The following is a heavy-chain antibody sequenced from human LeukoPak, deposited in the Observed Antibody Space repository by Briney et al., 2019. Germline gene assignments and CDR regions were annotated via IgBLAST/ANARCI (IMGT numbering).Heavy chain of an antibody. CDR2: ISSSGTTI. V-gene: IGHV3-48*03. D-gene: IGHD3-22*01. CDR1: GFTFSSYE. Sequence: GGSLRLSCAASGFTFSSYEMNWVRQAPGKGLEWVSYISSSGTTIYYADSVKGRFTISRDNAKNSLYLQMNSLRAEDTAVYYCAREVIRLSRNWFDPWGQGTLVTVSS. CDR3: AREVIRLSRNWFDP. J-gene: IGHJ5*02.